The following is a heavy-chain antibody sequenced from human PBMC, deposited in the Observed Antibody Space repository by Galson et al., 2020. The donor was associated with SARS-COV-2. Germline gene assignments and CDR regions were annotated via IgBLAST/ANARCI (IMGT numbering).Heavy chain of an antibody. CDR1: GFTFSSYA. J-gene: IGHJ4*02. D-gene: IGHD2-15*01. V-gene: IGHV3-23*01. CDR2: ISGSGGST. CDR3: AKESCSGGSCYNYFDY. Sequence: GGSLRLSCAASGFTFSSYAMSWVRQAPGKGLEWVSAISGSGGSTYYADSVKGRFTISRDNSKNTLYLQMNSLRAEDTAVYYCAKESCSGGSCYNYFDYWGQGTLVTVSS.